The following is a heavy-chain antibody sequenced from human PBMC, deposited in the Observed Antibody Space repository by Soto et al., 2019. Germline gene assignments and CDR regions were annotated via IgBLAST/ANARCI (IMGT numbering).Heavy chain of an antibody. J-gene: IGHJ4*01. D-gene: IGHD2-2*01. CDR2: IGTDGNT. Sequence: PGGSLRLSCAAPGFTFNSYAMNWVRQAPGKGLACVSAIGTDGNTYYANSVKGRFTISRDNSRTTLYLQMNSLRVEDTALYYCVRKYPGTRPFDYWGQGTLVTVSS. V-gene: IGHV3-23*01. CDR1: GFTFNSYA. CDR3: VRKYPGTRPFDY.